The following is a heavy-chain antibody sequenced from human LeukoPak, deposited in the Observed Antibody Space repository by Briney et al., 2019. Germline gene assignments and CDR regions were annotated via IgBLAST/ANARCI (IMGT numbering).Heavy chain of an antibody. Sequence: SETLSLTRAVYGGSFSGYSWSWIRQPPGKGLEWIGEINHSGSTNQNPSLKSRVTISVDTSKNQFSLKLSSVTAADTAVYYCARPQTGAAFDIWGQGTMVIVSS. J-gene: IGHJ3*02. CDR3: ARPQTGAAFDI. CDR1: GGSFSGYS. V-gene: IGHV4-34*01. D-gene: IGHD1-14*01. CDR2: INHSGST.